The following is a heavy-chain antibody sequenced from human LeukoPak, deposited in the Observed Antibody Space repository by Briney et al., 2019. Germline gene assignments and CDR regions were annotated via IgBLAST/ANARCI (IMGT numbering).Heavy chain of an antibody. V-gene: IGHV1-2*02. CDR1: GYTFTGYY. CDR3: ARVGAHIVLMVYAGDLDY. CDR2: INPNSGGT. Sequence: ASVKVSCKASGYTFTGYYMHWVRQAPGQGLEWMGWINPNSGGTNYAQKFQGRVTMTRDTSISTAYMELSRLRSDDTAVYYCARVGAHIVLMVYAGDLDYWGQGTLVTVSS. J-gene: IGHJ4*02. D-gene: IGHD2-8*01.